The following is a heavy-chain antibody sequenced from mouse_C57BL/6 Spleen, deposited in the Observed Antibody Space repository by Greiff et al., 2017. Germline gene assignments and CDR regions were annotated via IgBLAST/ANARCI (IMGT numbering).Heavy chain of an antibody. Sequence: QLQQPGAELVKPGASVKLSCKASGYTFTSYWMHWVKQRPGQGPEWIGMIHPNSGSTNYNEKFKSKATLTVDKSSSTAYMQLSSLTSDDSAVYYCAREIRYFDVWGTGTTVTVSS. V-gene: IGHV1-64*01. CDR2: IHPNSGST. J-gene: IGHJ1*03. D-gene: IGHD2-4*01. CDR3: AREIRYFDV. CDR1: GYTFTSYW.